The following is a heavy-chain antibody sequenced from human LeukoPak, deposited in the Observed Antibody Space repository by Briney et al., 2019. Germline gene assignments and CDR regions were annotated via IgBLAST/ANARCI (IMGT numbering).Heavy chain of an antibody. CDR3: ATETGTSSYDAFDI. J-gene: IGHJ3*02. V-gene: IGHV1-2*02. CDR2: INPNSGGT. Sequence: ASVKVSCKASGYTFTGYYMHWVRQAPGQGLEWMGWINPNSGGTNYAQKFQGRVTMTRDTSISTAYMELSSLRSEDTAVYYCATETGTSSYDAFDIWGQGTMVTVSS. CDR1: GYTFTGYY. D-gene: IGHD1-1*01.